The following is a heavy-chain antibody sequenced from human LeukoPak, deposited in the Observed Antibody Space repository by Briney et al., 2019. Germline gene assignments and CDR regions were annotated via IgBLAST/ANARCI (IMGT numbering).Heavy chain of an antibody. CDR2: MSGSGGST. D-gene: IGHD1-26*01. Sequence: GGSLRLSCAASRFSFSSYAMSWVRQAPGKGLEWVSAMSGSGGSTYYADSVKGRFTISRDNSKNTLYLQMNSLRADDTAVYYCAKDIEDYYPPFDYWGQGTLVTVSS. V-gene: IGHV3-23*01. CDR3: AKDIEDYYPPFDY. J-gene: IGHJ4*02. CDR1: RFSFSSYA.